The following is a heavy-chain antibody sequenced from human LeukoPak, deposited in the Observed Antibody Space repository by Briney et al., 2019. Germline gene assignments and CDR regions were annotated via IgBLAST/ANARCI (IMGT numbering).Heavy chain of an antibody. CDR2: IFYSGRT. V-gene: IGHV4-39*07. D-gene: IGHD6-13*01. Sequence: PSETLSLTCTVSGDSISSSTDYWVWIRQPPGKGLEWIGSIFYSGRTFYNASLKSRVTISVDTSKNQFSLKLSSVTAADTAVYYCARGGGSSSWWHVWGQGTTVTVSS. J-gene: IGHJ6*02. CDR3: ARGGGSSSWWHV. CDR1: GDSISSSTDY.